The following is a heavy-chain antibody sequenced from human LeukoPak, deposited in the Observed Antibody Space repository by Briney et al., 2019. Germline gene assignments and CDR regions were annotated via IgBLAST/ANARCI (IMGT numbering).Heavy chain of an antibody. CDR2: ISWDGGST. V-gene: IGHV3-43*01. CDR1: GFTFDDYT. CDR3: AKDAGYCSGGSCYDIFDY. D-gene: IGHD2-15*01. Sequence: GGSLRLSCAASGFTFDDYTMHWVRQAPGKGPEWVSLISWDGGSTYYADSVKGRFTISRDNSKNSLYLQMNSLRTEDTALYYCAKDAGYCSGGSCYDIFDYWGQGTLVTVSS. J-gene: IGHJ4*02.